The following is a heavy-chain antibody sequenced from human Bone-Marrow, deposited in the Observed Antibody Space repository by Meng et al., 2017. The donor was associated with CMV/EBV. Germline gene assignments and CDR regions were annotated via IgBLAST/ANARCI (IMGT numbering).Heavy chain of an antibody. V-gene: IGHV3-9*01. J-gene: IGHJ6*02. Sequence: GGSLRLSFAVSGFNFNTYAMTWVRQAPGKGLDWVSGISWNSGSIGYADSVKGRFTISRANAKNSLSLQMNSLRAEDTALYYCAKDISCSSTSCYSGIYYYSGMDVWGQGTTVTVSS. CDR2: ISWNSGSI. D-gene: IGHD2-2*02. CDR1: GFNFNTYA. CDR3: AKDISCSSTSCYSGIYYYSGMDV.